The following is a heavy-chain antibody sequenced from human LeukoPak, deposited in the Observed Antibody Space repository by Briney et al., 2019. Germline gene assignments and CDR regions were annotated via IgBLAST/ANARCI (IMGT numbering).Heavy chain of an antibody. CDR2: ISYDGSNK. J-gene: IGHJ4*02. D-gene: IGHD6-13*01. Sequence: PGGSLRLSCAASGFTFSSYGMHWVRQAPGKGLEWVAVISYDGSNKYYADSVKGRFTISRDNSKNTLYLQMNSLRAEDTAVYYCAKDRSIAAAGTAFDYWGQGTLVTVSS. CDR1: GFTFSSYG. V-gene: IGHV3-30*18. CDR3: AKDRSIAAAGTAFDY.